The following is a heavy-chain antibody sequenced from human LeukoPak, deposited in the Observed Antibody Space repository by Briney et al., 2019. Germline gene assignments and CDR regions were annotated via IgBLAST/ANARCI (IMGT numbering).Heavy chain of an antibody. Sequence: GGSLRLSCAASGFTFSSYGMSWVRQAPGKGLEWVSAISGSGGSTYYADSVKGRVTISRDNSKNTVYLQMNSLRAEDTAVFYCSRGIHRMDYDSSGYYHYWGQGTLVTVSS. V-gene: IGHV3-23*01. J-gene: IGHJ4*02. CDR1: GFTFSSYG. CDR2: ISGSGGST. CDR3: SRGIHRMDYDSSGYYHY. D-gene: IGHD3-22*01.